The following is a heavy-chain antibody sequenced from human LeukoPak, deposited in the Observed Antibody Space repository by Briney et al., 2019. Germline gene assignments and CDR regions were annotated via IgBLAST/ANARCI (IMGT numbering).Heavy chain of an antibody. J-gene: IGHJ4*02. V-gene: IGHV3-30*18. CDR2: ISYDGSNK. Sequence: PGGSLRLSCAASGFTFSSYGMHWVRQAPGKGLEWVAVISYDGSNKYYADSVKGRFTISRDNSKNTLYLEMISLRIEDTAVYYCAKGPVSGSRSPLDYWGQGTLVTVSS. CDR1: GFTFSSYG. CDR3: AKGPVSGSRSPLDY. D-gene: IGHD1-26*01.